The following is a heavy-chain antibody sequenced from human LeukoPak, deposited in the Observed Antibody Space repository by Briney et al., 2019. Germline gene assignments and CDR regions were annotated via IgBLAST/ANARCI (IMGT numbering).Heavy chain of an antibody. CDR2: INPNSGGT. J-gene: IGHJ3*02. D-gene: IGHD3-22*01. CDR1: GYTFTGYY. CDR3: ARLGDTSGYYYGAFDI. Sequence: ASVKVSCKASGYTFTGYYMHWVRQAPGQGLEWMGWINPNSGGTNYAQKFQGRVTMTRDTSISTAYMELSRLRSDDTAVYYCARLGDTSGYYYGAFDIWGRGTMVTVSS. V-gene: IGHV1-2*02.